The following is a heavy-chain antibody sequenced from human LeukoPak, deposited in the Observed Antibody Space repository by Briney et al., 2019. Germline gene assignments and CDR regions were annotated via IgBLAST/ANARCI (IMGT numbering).Heavy chain of an antibody. J-gene: IGHJ4*02. CDR3: AKDLGYYYDSSGYSLFDY. CDR1: GFTFSSYA. D-gene: IGHD3-22*01. Sequence: PGGSLRLSCEASGFTFSSYAMSWVRQAPGKGLEWVSAISGSGTSTYYADSVKGRFTISRDSSKNTLYLQMNSLRAEDTAVYYCAKDLGYYYDSSGYSLFDYWGQGTLVTVSS. V-gene: IGHV3-23*01. CDR2: ISGSGTST.